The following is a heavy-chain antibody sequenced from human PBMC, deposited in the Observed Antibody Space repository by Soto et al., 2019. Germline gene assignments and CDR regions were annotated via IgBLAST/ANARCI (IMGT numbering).Heavy chain of an antibody. D-gene: IGHD6-19*01. J-gene: IGHJ4*02. CDR3: ARPKGTYSSGYYDFDF. CDR1: GGTFSTYA. V-gene: IGHV1-69*01. Sequence: QVQLEQSGAEVKQPGSSVRVSCKTSGGTFSTYAINWVRQAPGQGLEWMGAIIPLFGTADYSQKFQGRVTTTAYESTSTAYMELSSLRSDDTAVYFCARPKGTYSSGYYDFDFWGQGTRVTVSS. CDR2: IIPLFGTA.